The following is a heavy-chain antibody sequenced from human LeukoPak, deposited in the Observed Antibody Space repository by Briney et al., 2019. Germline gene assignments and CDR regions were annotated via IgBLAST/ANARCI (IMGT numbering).Heavy chain of an antibody. CDR2: IYYSGST. D-gene: IGHD3-3*01. J-gene: IGHJ6*03. V-gene: IGHV4-30-2*03. CDR3: ARAVLEWLPYYMDV. CDR1: GGSISSGSYY. Sequence: KPSQTLSLTCTVSGGSISSGSYYWSWIRQPAGKGLEWIGSIYYSGSTYYNPSLKSRVTISVDTSKNQFSLKLSSVTAADTAVYYCARAVLEWLPYYMDVWGKGTTVTVSS.